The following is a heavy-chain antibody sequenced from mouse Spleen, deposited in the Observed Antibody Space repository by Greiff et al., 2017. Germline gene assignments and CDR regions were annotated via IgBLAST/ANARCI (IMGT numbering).Heavy chain of an antibody. J-gene: IGHJ1*01. CDR1: GYTFTDYY. CDR2: INPYSGGT. V-gene: IGHV1-19*01. CDR3: ARKGRNWYFDV. Sequence: EVQLQQSGPVLVKPGASVKMSCKASGYTFTDYYMNWVKQSHGKSLEWIGVINPYSGGTSYNQKFKGKATLTFDKSSSTAYMELNSLTSEDSAVYYCARKGRNWYFDVWGAGTTVTVSS.